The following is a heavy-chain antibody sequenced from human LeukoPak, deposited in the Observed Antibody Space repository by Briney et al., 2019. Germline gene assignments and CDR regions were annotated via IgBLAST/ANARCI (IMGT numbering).Heavy chain of an antibody. J-gene: IGHJ4*02. CDR1: GGSISSSSYY. D-gene: IGHD3-10*01. Sequence: SETLSLTCTVPGGSISSSSYYWGWIRQPPGKGLEWIASIDYSGGIYHNPSLKSRVTISVDTSKNQFSLKLSSVTAADTAVYYCARRGGSGSRGDYYFDYWGQGTLVTVSS. CDR3: ARRGGSGSRGDYYFDY. V-gene: IGHV4-39*01. CDR2: IDYSGGI.